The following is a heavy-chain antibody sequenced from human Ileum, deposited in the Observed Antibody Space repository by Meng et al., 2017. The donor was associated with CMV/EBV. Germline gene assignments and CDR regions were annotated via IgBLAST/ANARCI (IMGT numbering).Heavy chain of an antibody. V-gene: IGHV3-30-3*01. J-gene: IGHJ4*02. Sequence: GESLKISCAASGFTFSSYAMHWVRQAPGKGLEWVAVISYDGSNKYYADPVKGRFTIPRDNSKNTLYLQMNSLRAEDTAVYYCARERTVEYSGSSGPLNYWGQGTLVTVSS. D-gene: IGHD6-6*01. CDR3: ARERTVEYSGSSGPLNY. CDR1: GFTFSSYA. CDR2: ISYDGSNK.